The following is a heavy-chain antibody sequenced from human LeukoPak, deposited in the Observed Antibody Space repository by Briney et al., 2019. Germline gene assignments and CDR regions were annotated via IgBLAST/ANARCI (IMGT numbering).Heavy chain of an antibody. CDR2: IYTSGST. CDR1: GGSISSYY. V-gene: IGHV4-4*07. D-gene: IGHD4-17*01. J-gene: IGHJ5*02. CDR3: AREPPLDYGDYENCFDP. Sequence: SETLSLTCTVSGGSISSYYWSWIRQPAGKGLEWIGRIYTSGSTNYNPSLKSRVTMSVDTSKNQFSLKLSSVTAADTAVYYCAREPPLDYGDYENCFDPWGQGTLVTVSS.